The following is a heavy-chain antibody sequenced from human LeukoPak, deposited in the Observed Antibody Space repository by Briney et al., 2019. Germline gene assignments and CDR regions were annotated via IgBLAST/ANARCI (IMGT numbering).Heavy chain of an antibody. CDR1: GYSISSGYY. CDR2: IYHSGST. J-gene: IGHJ1*01. Sequence: SETLSLTCTVSGYSISSGYYWGWIRQPPGKGLEWIGSIYHSGSTYYNPSLKSRVTISVDTSKNQFSLKLSSVTGADTAVYYCASFSDYYDSSGPLFQHWGQGTLVTVSP. D-gene: IGHD3-22*01. V-gene: IGHV4-38-2*02. CDR3: ASFSDYYDSSGPLFQH.